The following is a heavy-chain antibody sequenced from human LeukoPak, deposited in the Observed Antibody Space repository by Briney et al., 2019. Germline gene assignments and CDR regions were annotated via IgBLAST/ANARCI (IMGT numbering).Heavy chain of an antibody. CDR1: GFTFSSYS. D-gene: IGHD3-22*01. J-gene: IGHJ4*02. CDR2: ISSSSRTI. CDR3: ARKMDYYDSSAYYGEDY. Sequence: TGGSLRLSCAASGFTFSSYSMNWVRQAPGKGLEWVSCISSSSRTIYYADSVKGRFTISRDNAKNSLYLQMNSLRAEDTAVYYCARKMDYYDSSAYYGEDYWGQGTLVTVSS. V-gene: IGHV3-48*01.